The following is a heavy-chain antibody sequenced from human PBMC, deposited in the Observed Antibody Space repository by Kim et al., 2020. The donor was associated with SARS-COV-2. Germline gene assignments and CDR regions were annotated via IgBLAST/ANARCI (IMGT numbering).Heavy chain of an antibody. V-gene: IGHV4-61*01. D-gene: IGHD1-26*01. CDR3: ARGGGRYFSGLALSY. Sequence: SETLSLTCTVSGGSVSSGSYYWSWIRQPPGKGLEWIGYIYYSGRTHYNPSLKSRVTISVDTSKNQFSLKLSSVTAGDTALDYSARGGGRYFSGLALSYWG. CDR1: GGSVSSGSYY. CDR2: IYYSGRT. J-gene: IGHJ4*01.